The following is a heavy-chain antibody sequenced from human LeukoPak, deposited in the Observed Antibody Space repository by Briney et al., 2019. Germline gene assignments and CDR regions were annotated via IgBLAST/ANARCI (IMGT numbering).Heavy chain of an antibody. CDR2: IYSGGST. D-gene: IGHD2-2*01. CDR3: ARDRRYCSTSSSCYELYFDY. CDR1: GFSVSNNY. Sequence: GGSLRLSCAASGFSVSNNYMSWVRQAPGKGLEWVSVIYSGGSTYYADSVKGRFTISRDNSKNAPYLQMNDLRAEDTAVYYCARDRRYCSTSSSCYELYFDYWGQGTLVTVSS. V-gene: IGHV3-53*01. J-gene: IGHJ4*02.